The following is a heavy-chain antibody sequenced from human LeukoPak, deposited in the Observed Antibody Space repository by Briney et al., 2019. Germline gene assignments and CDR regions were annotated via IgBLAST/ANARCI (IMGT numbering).Heavy chain of an antibody. D-gene: IGHD3-22*01. CDR3: ARLYHDSRGYYWFDP. V-gene: IGHV4-39*01. CDR1: VGSISSTNYY. CDR2: VYDSGST. Sequence: SETLSLTCTVSVGSISSTNYYWGWIRQPPGRGLEWIGSVYDSGSTYSNPSLKSRVTVSVDTSKSQFSLKLTSVTAEDTAVYYCARLYHDSRGYYWFDPWGQGTLVTVSS. J-gene: IGHJ5*02.